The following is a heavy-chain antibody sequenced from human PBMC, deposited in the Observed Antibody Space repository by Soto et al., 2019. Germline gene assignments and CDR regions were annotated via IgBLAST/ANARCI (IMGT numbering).Heavy chain of an antibody. V-gene: IGHV3-23*01. CDR2: ISGNGAET. D-gene: IGHD2-15*01. Sequence: EVQLLESGGGLVQPGGAVRLSCAASGFPFSSYAMSWVRQAPGKGLEWVSAISGNGAETSYAASVRGRFPISRDNSRDTLYLQMNSLRADDTAVYYCGKERRGGSWFVFSYWGQGILVTVSS. CDR1: GFPFSSYA. J-gene: IGHJ4*02. CDR3: GKERRGGSWFVFSY.